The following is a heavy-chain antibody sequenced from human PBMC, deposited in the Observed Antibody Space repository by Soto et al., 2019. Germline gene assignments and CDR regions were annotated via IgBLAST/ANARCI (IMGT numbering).Heavy chain of an antibody. J-gene: IGHJ4*02. CDR2: IWHDGSNK. V-gene: IGHV3-33*01. CDR3: ARGSDYYFDY. CDR1: DFTFSCLG. D-gene: IGHD3-10*01. Sequence: QVQLVPSGAGVVQPERSLRLSCAASDFTFSCLGWHWVRPAPGQGLEWVEVIWHDGSNKYYADSVKGRFTTSRDNSKNTVYLQMNSLSAEDTAVYYCARGSDYYFDYWGQGTLVTVSS.